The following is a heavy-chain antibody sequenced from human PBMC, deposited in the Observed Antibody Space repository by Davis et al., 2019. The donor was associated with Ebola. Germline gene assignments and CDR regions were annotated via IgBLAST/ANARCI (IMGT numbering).Heavy chain of an antibody. J-gene: IGHJ4*02. V-gene: IGHV4-59*12. CDR3: ARESYDILTGYSPD. CDR1: GGSISSYY. CDR2: IYHSGST. Sequence: MPSETLSLTCTVSGGSISSYYWSWIRQPPGKGLEWIGEIYHSGSTNYNPSLKSRVTISVDKSKNQFSLKLSSVTAADTAVYYCARESYDILTGYSPDWGQGTLVTVSS. D-gene: IGHD3-9*01.